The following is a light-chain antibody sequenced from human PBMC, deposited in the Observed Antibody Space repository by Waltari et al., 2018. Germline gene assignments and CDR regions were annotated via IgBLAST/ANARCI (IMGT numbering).Light chain of an antibody. V-gene: IGKV3D-15*01. CDR3: QQYYNWWA. CDR1: ETVSHK. J-gene: IGKJ1*01. Sequence: EIVMTQSPVTLSVSPGERATLYCRASETVSHKLAWYQQKPGQAPRLLIYDASTRASGVPDRFSARGYGTDFTLSISSLQSEDFAVYFCQQYYNWWAFGQGTKVEIK. CDR2: DAS.